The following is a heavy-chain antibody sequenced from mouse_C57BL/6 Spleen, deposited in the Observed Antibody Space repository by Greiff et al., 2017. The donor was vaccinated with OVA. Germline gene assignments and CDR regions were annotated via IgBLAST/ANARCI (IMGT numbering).Heavy chain of an antibody. CDR1: GYTFTSYW. V-gene: IGHV1-64*01. J-gene: IGHJ4*01. CDR2: IHPNSGST. D-gene: IGHD3-2*02. Sequence: VQLQQPGAELVKPGASVKLSCKASGYTFTSYWMHWVKQRPGQGLEWIGMIHPNSGSTNYNEKFKSKATLTVDKSSSTAYMQLSSLTSEDSAVDYGAKSRAAQATGAMDYWGQGTSVTVSS. CDR3: AKSRAAQATGAMDY.